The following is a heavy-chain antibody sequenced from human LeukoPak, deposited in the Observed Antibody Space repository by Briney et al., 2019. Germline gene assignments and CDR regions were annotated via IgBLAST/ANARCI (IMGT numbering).Heavy chain of an antibody. Sequence: ASVKVSCKASGYTFTSYAMNWVRQAPGQGLEWMGWINTNTGNPTYAQGFTGRFVFSLDTSVSTAYLQISSLKAEDTAVYYCARVGGQRLDQSYGMDVWGQGTTVTVSS. CDR2: INTNTGNP. D-gene: IGHD6-19*01. V-gene: IGHV7-4-1*02. J-gene: IGHJ6*02. CDR1: GYTFTSYA. CDR3: ARVGGQRLDQSYGMDV.